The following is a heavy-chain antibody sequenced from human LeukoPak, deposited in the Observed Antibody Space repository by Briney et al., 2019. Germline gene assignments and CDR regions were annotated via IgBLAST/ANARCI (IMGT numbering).Heavy chain of an antibody. CDR3: ARRGYNWNYGQNYMDV. J-gene: IGHJ6*03. Sequence: GESLKISCEGSGYTFTNFWIGWVRQMPGKGLEWMGIVSPSDSDTRYSPSFQGQVTFSADKSISTAFLQWSSLKASDTAIYYCARRGYNWNYGQNYMDVWGKGTTVTVSS. CDR2: VSPSDSDT. V-gene: IGHV5-51*01. CDR1: GYTFTNFW. D-gene: IGHD1-7*01.